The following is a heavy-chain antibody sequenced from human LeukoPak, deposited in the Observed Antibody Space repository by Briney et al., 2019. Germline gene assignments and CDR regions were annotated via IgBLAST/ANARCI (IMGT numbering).Heavy chain of an antibody. V-gene: IGHV4-34*01. CDR2: INHSGST. J-gene: IGHJ5*02. Sequence: SETLSLTCAVYGGSFTDYFWSWIRQAPGKGLEWIGRINHSGSTNYQPSLRTRVTISVDTSKNQFSLKLTSVTAAGTAVYYCATGGQRWFDPWGRGTPVTVSS. CDR3: ATGGQRWFDP. CDR1: GGSFTDYF.